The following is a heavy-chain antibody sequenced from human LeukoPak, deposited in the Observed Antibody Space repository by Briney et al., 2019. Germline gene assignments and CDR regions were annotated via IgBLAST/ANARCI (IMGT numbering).Heavy chain of an antibody. Sequence: SETLSLTCTVSGVSISSYYWSWIRQPPGKGLEWIGYIYYSGSTNYNPSLKSRVTISVDTSKNQFSLKLSSVTAADTAVYYCARGSPYDSSGYYYYYYYMDVWGKGTTVTISS. CDR2: IYYSGST. CDR3: ARGSPYDSSGYYYYYYYMDV. J-gene: IGHJ6*03. D-gene: IGHD3-22*01. CDR1: GVSISSYY. V-gene: IGHV4-59*01.